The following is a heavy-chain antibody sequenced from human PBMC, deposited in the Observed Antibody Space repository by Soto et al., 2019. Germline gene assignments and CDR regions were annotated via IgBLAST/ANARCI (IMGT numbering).Heavy chain of an antibody. D-gene: IGHD1-26*01. Sequence: PGESLKISCAASGFTFSSYEMNWVRQAPGKGLEWVSYISSSGSTIYYADSVKGRFTISRDNAKNSLYLQMNSLRAEDTAVYYCARDPNSHDLADDAFDIWGQGTMVTVSS. CDR1: GFTFSSYE. CDR3: ARDPNSHDLADDAFDI. CDR2: ISSSGSTI. V-gene: IGHV3-48*03. J-gene: IGHJ3*02.